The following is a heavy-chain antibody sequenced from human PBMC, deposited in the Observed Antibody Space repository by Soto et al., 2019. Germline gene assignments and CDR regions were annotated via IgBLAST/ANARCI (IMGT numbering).Heavy chain of an antibody. J-gene: IGHJ4*02. CDR1: GFTFSSYA. CDR3: AFPDDSSGFDY. CDR2: ISGSGGST. V-gene: IGHV3-23*01. Sequence: GSLRLSCAASGFTFSSYAMNWVRQAPGKGLEWVSSISGSGGSTYYADSVKGRFTISRDNSKNTLYLQMNSLRADDTAVYFCAFPDDSSGFDYWGQGTLVTVSS. D-gene: IGHD3-22*01.